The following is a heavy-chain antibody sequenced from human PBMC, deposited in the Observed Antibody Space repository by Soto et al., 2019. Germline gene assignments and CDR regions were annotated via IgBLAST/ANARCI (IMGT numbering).Heavy chain of an antibody. CDR2: IYYSGRT. CDR1: GVSISTGGYY. J-gene: IGHJ4*01. V-gene: IGHV4-31*03. CDR3: ASGIGGDSEYYFDN. D-gene: IGHD2-21*02. Sequence: KASETLSLTCTVSGVSISTGGYYWSWIRQHPGKGLEWIGNIYYSGRTYYNPSLKSRVILSVDTSKNHFSLNLRSLTAADSDMYYCASGIGGDSEYYFDNWGHGALVPVSS.